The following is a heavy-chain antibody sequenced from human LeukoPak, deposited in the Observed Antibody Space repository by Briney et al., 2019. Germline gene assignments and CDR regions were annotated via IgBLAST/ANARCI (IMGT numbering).Heavy chain of an antibody. J-gene: IGHJ4*02. CDR1: GDSINSGVSY. CDR3: ARHLYDKTGRPLDS. D-gene: IGHD3-9*01. Sequence: PSETLSLTCSVSGDSINSGVSYWAWIRQPPGKGLEWIGTIYYSGSAGSTHYNPSLKSRVTISVDTSKNQFSLNLSSVTAADTAIYYCARHLYDKTGRPLDSWGQGTLVTVSS. V-gene: IGHV4-39*01. CDR2: IYYSGSAGST.